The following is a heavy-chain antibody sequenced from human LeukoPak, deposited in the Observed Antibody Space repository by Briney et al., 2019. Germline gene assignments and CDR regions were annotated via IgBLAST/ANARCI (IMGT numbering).Heavy chain of an antibody. CDR1: GFTFSSYA. V-gene: IGHV3-23*01. D-gene: IGHD3-3*01. J-gene: IGHJ5*02. Sequence: QTGGSLRLSCAASGFTFSSYAMSWVRQAPGKGLEWVSAISGSGGSTYYADSVKGRFTISRDNSKNTLYLQMNSLRAEDTAVYYCAKGVLRFLELNWFDPWGQGTLVTVSS. CDR3: AKGVLRFLELNWFDP. CDR2: ISGSGGST.